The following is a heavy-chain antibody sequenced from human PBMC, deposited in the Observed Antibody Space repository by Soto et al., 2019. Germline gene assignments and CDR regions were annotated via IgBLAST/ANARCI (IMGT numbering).Heavy chain of an antibody. CDR1: GDSITSGESY. V-gene: IGHV4-30-4*02. Sequence: PSETLSLTCTVSGDSITSGESYWSWIRQPPGKGLEWIGYIYYSGSTYYNPSLKSRISISVDTSKNQFSLELSSVTAADTAVYYCARDRYGDYSDYWGQGTLVTVSS. CDR2: IYYSGST. J-gene: IGHJ4*02. CDR3: ARDRYGDYSDY. D-gene: IGHD4-17*01.